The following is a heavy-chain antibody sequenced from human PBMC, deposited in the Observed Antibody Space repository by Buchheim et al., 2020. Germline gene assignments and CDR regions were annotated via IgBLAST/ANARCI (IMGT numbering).Heavy chain of an antibody. CDR3: AKGMSYCSGGRFSSGGLDV. Sequence: QVQLVESGGGVVQPGTFLRLSCEASGFNFGIYGMHWVRQAPGKGLEWVAAISHDGNRHYYADTVKGRFTISRDNSKNTLSLQMDSLRAEDTAVFYCAKGMSYCSGGRFSSGGLDVWGQGTT. D-gene: IGHD2-15*01. CDR2: ISHDGNRH. CDR1: GFNFGIYG. V-gene: IGHV3-30*18. J-gene: IGHJ6*02.